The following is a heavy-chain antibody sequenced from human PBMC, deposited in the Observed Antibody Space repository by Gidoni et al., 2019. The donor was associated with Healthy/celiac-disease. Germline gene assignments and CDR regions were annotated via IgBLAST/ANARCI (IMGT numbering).Heavy chain of an antibody. J-gene: IGHJ4*02. CDR2: IWYDGINK. CDR3: ARDGRGGAAEPSYYFDY. CDR1: GFNFSSDC. Sequence: QVQLVESVGGVVQPGPSLRLSCAASGFNFSSDCMHWVRQAPGKGLEWVAIIWYDGINKYYADSVKGRFTISRDNSKNTRYLQMNSLRAEDTAVYYCARDGRGGAAEPSYYFDYWGQGTLVTVSS. D-gene: IGHD6-13*01. V-gene: IGHV3-33*01.